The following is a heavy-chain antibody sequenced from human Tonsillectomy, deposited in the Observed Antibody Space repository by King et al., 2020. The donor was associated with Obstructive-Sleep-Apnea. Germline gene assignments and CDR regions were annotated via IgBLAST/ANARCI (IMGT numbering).Heavy chain of an antibody. CDR1: GFNFRNHW. CDR3: ARGVQDTSDYFDF. D-gene: IGHD6-19*01. J-gene: IGHJ4*02. Sequence: VQLQESGGGLVRPGESLRLSCVVSGFNFRNHWMHWVRQAPGKGLVWVSRVNGDGGTATYADAVRGRFTISRDNAKNTFYLQLDSLGAEDTAVYYFARGVQDTSDYFDFWGRGALVTVSP. V-gene: IGHV3-74*01. CDR2: VNGDGGTA.